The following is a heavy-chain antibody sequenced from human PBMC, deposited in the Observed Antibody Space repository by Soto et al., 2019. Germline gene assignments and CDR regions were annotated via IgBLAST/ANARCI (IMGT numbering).Heavy chain of an antibody. V-gene: IGHV4-4*02. CDR2: IKHTGST. J-gene: IGHJ5*02. CDR1: GDSVSRDHW. D-gene: IGHD4-17*01. Sequence: QVQLQESGPGLVKPSGTLSLTCIVSGDSVSRDHWWSWVRQPPGKGLEWIGEIKHTGSTHYNPSLERRVTLSLDKSTNQLSLRLTSVTAADTAVYYCVSHGDHNWFVPWGHGTLVTVSS. CDR3: VSHGDHNWFVP.